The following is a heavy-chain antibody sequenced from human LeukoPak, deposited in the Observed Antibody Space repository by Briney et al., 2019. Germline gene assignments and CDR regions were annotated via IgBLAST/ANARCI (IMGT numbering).Heavy chain of an antibody. D-gene: IGHD1-26*01. Sequence: PGGSLRLSCAASGFTFSTYCFHWGRHAPGGGPVWVSRTNRDGSSTDHADSVRGRFAISRDNARNTLYLHLNSLRAEDTAVYYCVRDLCGKDDFWGQGILVTVAS. CDR3: VRDLCGKDDF. CDR2: TNRDGSST. J-gene: IGHJ4*02. V-gene: IGHV3-74*01. CDR1: GFTFSTYC.